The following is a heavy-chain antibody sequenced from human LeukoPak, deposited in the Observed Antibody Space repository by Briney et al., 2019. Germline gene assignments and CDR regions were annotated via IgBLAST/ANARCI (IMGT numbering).Heavy chain of an antibody. CDR3: AKGPAQWLDS. J-gene: IGHJ5*02. D-gene: IGHD6-19*01. V-gene: IGHV1-46*01. Sequence: ASVKVSCKTSGFAFTTYYMHWVRQAPGQGLEWMGIINPSGDNTVYAQTFQGRVTMTRDTSATTAYLEVSGLTFEDTAVYYCAKGPAQWLDSWGQGTLVTVSS. CDR2: INPSGDNT. CDR1: GFAFTTYY.